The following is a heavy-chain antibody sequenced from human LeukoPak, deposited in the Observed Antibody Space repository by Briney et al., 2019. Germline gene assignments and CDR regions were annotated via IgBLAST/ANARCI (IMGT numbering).Heavy chain of an antibody. V-gene: IGHV3-23*01. CDR2: ISGSGGST. CDR3: AKFIPFYDSSGYYYGDDWYFDL. D-gene: IGHD3-22*01. Sequence: GGSLRLSCAASGFTFSSYAMSWVRQAPGKGLEWVSAISGSGGSTYYADSVKGRFTISRDNSKSTLYLQMNSLRAEDTAVYYCAKFIPFYDSSGYYYGDDWYFDLWGRGTLVTVSS. CDR1: GFTFSSYA. J-gene: IGHJ2*01.